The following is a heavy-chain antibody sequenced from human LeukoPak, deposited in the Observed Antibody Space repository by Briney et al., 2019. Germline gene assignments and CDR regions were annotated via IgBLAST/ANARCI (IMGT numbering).Heavy chain of an antibody. Sequence: ASVKVSCKASGYTFTGYYMHWVRQAPGQGLELMGWINPNSGGTNYAQKFQGRVTMTRDTSISTAYMELSRLRSDDTAVYYCARDRTTSRYCSGGSCYSAWTDFDYWGQGTLVTVSS. CDR1: GYTFTGYY. CDR2: INPNSGGT. CDR3: ARDRTTSRYCSGGSCYSAWTDFDY. V-gene: IGHV1-2*02. J-gene: IGHJ4*02. D-gene: IGHD2-15*01.